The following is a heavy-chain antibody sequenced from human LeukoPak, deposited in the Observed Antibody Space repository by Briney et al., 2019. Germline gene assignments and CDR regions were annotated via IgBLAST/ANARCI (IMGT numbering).Heavy chain of an antibody. CDR1: GFTFSSYS. CDR2: ISSSSSYI. V-gene: IGHV3-21*04. J-gene: IGHJ4*02. Sequence: GGSLRLSCAASGFTFSSYSMNRVRQAPGKGLEWVSSISSSSSYIYYADSVKGRFTISRDNAKNSLYLQMNSLRAEDTAVYYCASRAGYTGSWSAFDYWGQGTLVTVSS. CDR3: ASRAGYTGSWSAFDY. D-gene: IGHD6-13*01.